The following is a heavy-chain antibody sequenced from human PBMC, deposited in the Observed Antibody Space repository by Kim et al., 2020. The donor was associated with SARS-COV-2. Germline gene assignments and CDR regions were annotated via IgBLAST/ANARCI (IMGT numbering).Heavy chain of an antibody. V-gene: IGHV3-43*01. Sequence: GGSLRLSCAASGFTFDDYTMHWVRQAPGKGLEWVSLISWDGGSTYYADSVKGRFTISRDNSKNSLYLQMNSLRTEDTALYYCAKDILARGTLYYYGMDVWGQGTTVTVSS. CDR2: ISWDGGST. J-gene: IGHJ6*02. CDR3: AKDILARGTLYYYGMDV. CDR1: GFTFDDYT. D-gene: IGHD1-1*01.